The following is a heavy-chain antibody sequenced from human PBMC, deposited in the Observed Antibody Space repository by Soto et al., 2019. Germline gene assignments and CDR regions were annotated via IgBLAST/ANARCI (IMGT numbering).Heavy chain of an antibody. V-gene: IGHV4-30-4*01. Sequence: QVQLQESGPGLVKPSQTLSLTCTVSGGSISSGDYYWSWIRQPPGKGLEWIGYIYYSGSTYYNPSLNSRVSIPXDTSKNQCSLKLSSVTAADTAVYYCARASPVVTDVWGQGTTVTVSS. CDR1: GGSISSGDYY. CDR3: ARASPVVTDV. J-gene: IGHJ6*02. CDR2: IYYSGST. D-gene: IGHD5-18*01.